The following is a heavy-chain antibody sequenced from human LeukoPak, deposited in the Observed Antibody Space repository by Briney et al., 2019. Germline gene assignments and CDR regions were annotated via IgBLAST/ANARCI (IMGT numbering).Heavy chain of an antibody. CDR3: ARVTMIVVG. J-gene: IGHJ4*02. D-gene: IGHD3-22*01. CDR2: INHSGST. CDR1: GGSFSGYY. V-gene: IGHV4-34*01. Sequence: SSETLSLTCAVYGGSFSGYYRSWIRQPPGKGLEWIGEINHSGSTNYNPSLKSRVTISVDTSKNQFSLKLSSVTAADTAVYYCARVTMIVVGWGQGTLVTVSS.